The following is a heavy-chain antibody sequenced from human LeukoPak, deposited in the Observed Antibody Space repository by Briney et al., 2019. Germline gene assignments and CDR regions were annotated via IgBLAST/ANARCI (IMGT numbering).Heavy chain of an antibody. CDR2: ISSSSSYI. V-gene: IGHV3-21*01. CDR1: GFTFSSYS. Sequence: GSLRLSCAASGFTFSSYSMNWVRQAPGKGLEWVSSISSSSSYIYYADSGKGRFTISRDNAKNSLYLQMNSLRAEDTAVYYCARVTRERKWFGELIQYYYYYMDVWGKGTTVTISS. D-gene: IGHD3-10*01. J-gene: IGHJ6*03. CDR3: ARVTRERKWFGELIQYYYYYMDV.